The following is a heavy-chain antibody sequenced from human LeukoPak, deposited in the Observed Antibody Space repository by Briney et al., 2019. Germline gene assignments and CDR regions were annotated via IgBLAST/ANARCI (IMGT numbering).Heavy chain of an antibody. Sequence: SETLSLTCTVSGGSISSGSYYWSWIRQPAGKGLEWIGRIYTSGSTYYNPSLKSRVTISVDTSKNQFSLKLSSVTAADTAVYYCARAYSSSWYYYFDYWGQGTLVTVSS. V-gene: IGHV4-61*02. J-gene: IGHJ4*02. CDR3: ARAYSSSWYYYFDY. CDR1: GGSISSGSYY. CDR2: IYTSGST. D-gene: IGHD6-13*01.